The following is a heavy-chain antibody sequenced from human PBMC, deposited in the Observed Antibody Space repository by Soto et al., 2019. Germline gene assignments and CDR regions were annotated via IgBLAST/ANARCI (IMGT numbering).Heavy chain of an antibody. Sequence: GEYVKISGKGSGYSFTSYWIGWVRQMPWKGLEWMGIIYPCDSDTRYSPSFQGQVTISADKSISTAYLQWSSLKASDTAMYYCARPYPHSSGYYRLDFDIWGQGTMMTV. J-gene: IGHJ3*02. CDR1: GYSFTSYW. CDR2: IYPCDSDT. V-gene: IGHV5-51*01. CDR3: ARPYPHSSGYYRLDFDI. D-gene: IGHD3-22*01.